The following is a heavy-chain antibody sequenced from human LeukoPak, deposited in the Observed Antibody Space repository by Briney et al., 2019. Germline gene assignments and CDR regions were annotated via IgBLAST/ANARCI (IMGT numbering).Heavy chain of an antibody. D-gene: IGHD3-16*01. CDR2: IRYDGSNK. Sequence: RAGGSLRLSCAASGFTFSSYCMHSVRQAPGKGLEWVAFIRYDGSNKYYADSVKGRVTISRDNSKNTRYLQMNSLRAEDTAVYYCAKDPSLRPGYFDYWGQGTLVTVSS. J-gene: IGHJ4*02. V-gene: IGHV3-30*02. CDR3: AKDPSLRPGYFDY. CDR1: GFTFSSYC.